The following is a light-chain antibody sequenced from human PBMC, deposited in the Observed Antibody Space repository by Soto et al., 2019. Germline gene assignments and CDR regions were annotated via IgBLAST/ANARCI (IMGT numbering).Light chain of an antibody. CDR2: GSS. Sequence: EVVLTQSPGTLSLSPGERATLSCRASQSVSNNYLAWYQQKPGQSPQLLIFGSSDRATGIPDRFSGSGSGTDFTLTISSLEHEDFAVYYCQQYGSSPPHTFGQGTKLEIK. J-gene: IGKJ2*01. V-gene: IGKV3-20*01. CDR1: QSVSNNY. CDR3: QQYGSSPPHT.